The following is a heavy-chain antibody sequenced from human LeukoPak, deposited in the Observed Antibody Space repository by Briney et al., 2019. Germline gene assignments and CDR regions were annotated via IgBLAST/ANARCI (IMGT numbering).Heavy chain of an antibody. J-gene: IGHJ4*02. D-gene: IGHD3-3*01. CDR1: GFRFNNHW. Sequence: GGSLRLSCEASGFRFNNHWMSWVRQAPGKGLEWVANVKPDESEKYFVGSVRGRFTISRDNAKNSVYLQMNSLRAEDTAVYYCARGWSGDGVVFDYWGQGTLVTVSS. CDR3: ARGWSGDGVVFDY. V-gene: IGHV3-7*01. CDR2: VKPDESEK.